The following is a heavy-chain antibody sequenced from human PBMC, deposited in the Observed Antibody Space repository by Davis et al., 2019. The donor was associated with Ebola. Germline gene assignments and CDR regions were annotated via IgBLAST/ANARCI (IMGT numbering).Heavy chain of an antibody. CDR3: ARGGGYSSSWYWGDYYYYYGMDV. J-gene: IGHJ6*02. D-gene: IGHD6-13*01. V-gene: IGHV1-18*01. CDR1: GYTFTSYG. CDR2: ISAYNGNT. Sequence: ASVKVSCKASGYTFTSYGISWVRQAPGQGLEWMGWISAYNGNTNYAQKFQGRVTITADESTSTAYMELSSLRSEDTAVYYCARGGGYSSSWYWGDYYYYYGMDVWGQGTTVTVSS.